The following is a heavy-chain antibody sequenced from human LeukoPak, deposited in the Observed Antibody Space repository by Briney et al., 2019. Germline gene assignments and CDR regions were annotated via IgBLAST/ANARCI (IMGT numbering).Heavy chain of an antibody. J-gene: IGHJ3*02. CDR2: ISGSGGST. Sequence: GGSLRLSCAASRFTFSSYAMSWVRQAPGKGLEWVSAISGSGGSTYYADSVKGRFTISRDNSKNTLYLQMNSLRAEDTAVYYCARGYYYDSTADNAFDIWGQGTMVTVSS. D-gene: IGHD3-22*01. V-gene: IGHV3-23*01. CDR3: ARGYYYDSTADNAFDI. CDR1: RFTFSSYA.